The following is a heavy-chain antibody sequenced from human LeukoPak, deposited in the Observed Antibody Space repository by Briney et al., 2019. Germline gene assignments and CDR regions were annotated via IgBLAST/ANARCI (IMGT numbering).Heavy chain of an antibody. CDR2: ISAYTGNT. J-gene: IGHJ5*02. CDR1: GYTFTSYA. D-gene: IGHD3-9*01. V-gene: IGHV1-18*01. Sequence: ASVKVSCKASGYTFTSYAMHWVRQAPGQRLEWMAWISAYTGNTNYAQKLQGRVTVTTDTSTSTAYMELRSLRSDDTAVYYCARDGYDILTSRFDPWGQGTLVTVSS. CDR3: ARDGYDILTSRFDP.